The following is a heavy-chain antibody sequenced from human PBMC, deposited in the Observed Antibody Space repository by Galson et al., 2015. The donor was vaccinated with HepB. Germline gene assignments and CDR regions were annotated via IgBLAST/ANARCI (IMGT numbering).Heavy chain of an antibody. CDR1: GYTFTSYG. V-gene: IGHV1-18*04. CDR2: ISAYNGNT. Sequence: SCKASGYTFTSYGISWVRQAPGQGLEWMGWISAYNGNTNYAQKLQGRVTMTTDTSTSTAYMELRSLRSDDTAVYYCARAIVVVAASDFDYWGQGTLVTVSS. CDR3: ARAIVVVAASDFDY. J-gene: IGHJ4*02. D-gene: IGHD2-15*01.